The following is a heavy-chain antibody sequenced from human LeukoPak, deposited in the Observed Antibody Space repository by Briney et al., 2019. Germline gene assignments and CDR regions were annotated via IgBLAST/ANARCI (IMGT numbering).Heavy chain of an antibody. CDR1: GFTFSSYA. D-gene: IGHD2-21*02. J-gene: IGHJ3*02. V-gene: IGHV3-64*01. Sequence: GGSLRLSCAASGFTFSSYAMHWVRQAPGKGLEYVSAISSNGSSTYYANSVKGRFTISRDNSKNTLYLQMGSLRAEDMAVYYCARVRCGGDCYDAFDIWGQGTMATVSS. CDR3: ARVRCGGDCYDAFDI. CDR2: ISSNGSST.